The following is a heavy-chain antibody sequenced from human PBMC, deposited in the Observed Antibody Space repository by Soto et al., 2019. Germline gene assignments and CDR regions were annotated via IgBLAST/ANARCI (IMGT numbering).Heavy chain of an antibody. V-gene: IGHV3-53*01. CDR1: GFTVSSNY. J-gene: IGHJ3*02. CDR2: IYSGGST. CDR3: ARASVLLDAFDI. Sequence: GGSLRLSCAASGFTVSSNYMSWVRQAPGKGLEWVSVIYSGGSTYYADSVKGRFTISRDNSKNTLYLQMNSLRAEDTAVYYCARASVLLDAFDIWGQGTMVTVSS. D-gene: IGHD2-21*01.